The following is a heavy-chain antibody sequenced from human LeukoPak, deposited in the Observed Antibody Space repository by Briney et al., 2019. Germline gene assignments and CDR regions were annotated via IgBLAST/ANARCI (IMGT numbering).Heavy chain of an antibody. CDR3: ARAGAVVDNWFDP. CDR2: ISPSGGST. J-gene: IGHJ5*02. Sequence: EASVKVSCKAFGYTFTSNYMHWVRQAPGQGPEWMGVISPSGGSTTYAQKFQGRVTLTRDMSTSTDYLELSSLRSEDTAVYYCARAGAVVDNWFDPWGQGTLVTVSS. D-gene: IGHD2-15*01. CDR1: GYTFTSNY. V-gene: IGHV1-46*01.